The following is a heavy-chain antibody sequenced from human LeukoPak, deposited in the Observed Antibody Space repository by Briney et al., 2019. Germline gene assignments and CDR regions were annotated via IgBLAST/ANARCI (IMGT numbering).Heavy chain of an antibody. D-gene: IGHD7-27*01. CDR1: GGSFSGYY. CDR2: INHSGST. J-gene: IGHJ6*03. CDR3: ARGLHWDYYYMDV. Sequence: SETLSLTCAVYGGSFSGYYWSWIRQPPGKGLEWIGEINHSGSTNYNPSFKSRVTISVDTSKNQFSLKLSSVTAADTAVYYCARGLHWDYYYMDVWGKGTTVTVSS. V-gene: IGHV4-34*01.